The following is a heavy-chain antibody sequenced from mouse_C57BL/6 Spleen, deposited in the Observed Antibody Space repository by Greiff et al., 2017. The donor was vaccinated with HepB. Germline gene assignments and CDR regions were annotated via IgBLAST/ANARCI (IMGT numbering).Heavy chain of an antibody. CDR1: GFSLTSYG. CDR3: ARGSLYYYGSSYWYFDV. Sequence: VQRVESGPGLVQPSQSLSITCTVSGFSLTSYGVHWVRQSPGKGLEWLGVIWSGGSTDYNAAFISRLSISKDNSKSQVFFKMNSLQADDTAIYYCARGSLYYYGSSYWYFDVWGTGTTVTVSS. V-gene: IGHV2-2*01. D-gene: IGHD1-1*01. CDR2: IWSGGST. J-gene: IGHJ1*03.